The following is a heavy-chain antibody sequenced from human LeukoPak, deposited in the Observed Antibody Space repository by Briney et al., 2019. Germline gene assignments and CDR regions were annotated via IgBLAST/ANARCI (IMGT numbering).Heavy chain of an antibody. V-gene: IGHV1-46*01. D-gene: IGHD2-2*01. CDR1: GYTFTSYY. CDR2: INPSGGST. J-gene: IGHJ4*02. CDR3: GVYCSSTSCYDY. Sequence: GASVKVSCKASGYTFTSYYMHWVRQAPGQGLEWMGIINPSGGSTSYAQKFQSRVTMTRDTSTSTVYMELSSLRSEDTAVYYCGVYCSSTSCYDYWGQGTLVTVSS.